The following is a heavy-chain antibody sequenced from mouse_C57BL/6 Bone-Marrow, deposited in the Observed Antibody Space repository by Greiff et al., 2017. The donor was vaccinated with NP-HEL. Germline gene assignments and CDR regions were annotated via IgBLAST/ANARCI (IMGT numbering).Heavy chain of an antibody. CDR1: GYTFTSYW. D-gene: IGHD2-3*01. CDR3: ARSCYDGYFDV. CDR2: IDASDSYT. J-gene: IGHJ1*03. Sequence: QVQLQQPGAELVMPGASVKLSCKASGYTFTSYWMHWVKQRPGQGLEWIGEIDASDSYTNYNQKFKGKSTLTVDKSSSTAYMQLSSLTSEDSAVYYCARSCYDGYFDVWGTGTTVTVTS. V-gene: IGHV1-69*01.